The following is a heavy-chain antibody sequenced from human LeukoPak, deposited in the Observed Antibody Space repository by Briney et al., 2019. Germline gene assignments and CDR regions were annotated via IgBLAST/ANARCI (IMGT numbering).Heavy chain of an antibody. CDR2: ISYDGSNK. Sequence: QPGGSLRLSCAASGFTFSSYAMHWVRQAPGKGLEWVAVISYDGSNKYYADSVKGRFTISRDNSKNTVYLQMNSLRAEDTAVYYCARETRGAPDYWGQGTLVTVSS. J-gene: IGHJ4*02. D-gene: IGHD1-26*01. CDR1: GFTFSSYA. V-gene: IGHV3-30-3*01. CDR3: ARETRGAPDY.